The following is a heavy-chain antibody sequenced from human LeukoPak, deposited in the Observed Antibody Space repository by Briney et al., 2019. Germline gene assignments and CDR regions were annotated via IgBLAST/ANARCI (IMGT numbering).Heavy chain of an antibody. CDR3: ARHDSSGWYDFDY. J-gene: IGHJ4*02. Sequence: PSETLSLTCTVSGGSISSSSYYWGWIRQPPGKGLEWIGSIYYSGSTYYNPSLKSRVTISVDTSKNQFSLKLSSVTAADTAVYYCARHDSSGWYDFDYWGQGTLVTVSS. CDR1: GGSISSSSYY. V-gene: IGHV4-39*07. CDR2: IYYSGST. D-gene: IGHD6-19*01.